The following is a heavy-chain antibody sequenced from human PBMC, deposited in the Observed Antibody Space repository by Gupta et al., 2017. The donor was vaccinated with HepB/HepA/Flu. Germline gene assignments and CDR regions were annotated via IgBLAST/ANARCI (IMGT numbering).Heavy chain of an antibody. CDR2: IPNLGIA. D-gene: IGHD3-3*01. V-gene: IGHV1-69*17. J-gene: IGHJ4*02. Sequence: IPNLGIANYAQKFQGRVTIRADKSTSTAYLELSSMTSDDTAIYYCARSMTVFGVSFHWGQGTLITVSS. CDR3: ARSMTVFGVSFH.